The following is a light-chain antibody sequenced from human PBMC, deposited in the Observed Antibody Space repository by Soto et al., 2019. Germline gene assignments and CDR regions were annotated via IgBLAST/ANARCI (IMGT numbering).Light chain of an antibody. CDR3: QQYGTSPRT. J-gene: IGKJ1*01. Sequence: EVMLTQSPGTLSLSPGERATLSCRASQSIFSNYLAWYQQKSGQAPRLLIYGASNRATGIPDRFSGSGSGTDFPLTTSTLEPEDFALYSCQQYGTSPRTFGQGTKVEFK. V-gene: IGKV3-20*01. CDR1: QSIFSNY. CDR2: GAS.